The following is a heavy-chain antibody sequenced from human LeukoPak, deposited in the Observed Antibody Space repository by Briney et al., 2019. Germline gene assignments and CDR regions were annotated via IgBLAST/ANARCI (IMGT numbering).Heavy chain of an antibody. D-gene: IGHD3-22*01. CDR2: IYYSGST. CDR1: GGSISSSSYY. CDR3: AMPAYYYDSSGYSY. Sequence: SETLSLTCTVSGGSISSSSYYWGWIRQPPGKGLEWIGSIYYSGSTYYNPSLKSRVTISVDTSKNQLSLKLSSVTAADTAVYYCAMPAYYYDSSGYSYWGQGTLVTVSS. V-gene: IGHV4-39*01. J-gene: IGHJ4*02.